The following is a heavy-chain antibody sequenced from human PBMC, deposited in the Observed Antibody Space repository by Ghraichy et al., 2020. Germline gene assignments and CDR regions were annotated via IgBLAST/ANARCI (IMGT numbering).Heavy chain of an antibody. D-gene: IGHD6-13*01. Sequence: ASVKVSCKTSGYTFNTYGITWVRQAPGQGLEWMGWISGYNSNTNYAQKFQGRLTMATDTSTTTAYLELRSLGFDDTAVYYCARGGGDPIAAAGRHVDFWGQGTLVTVSS. CDR3: ARGGGDPIAAAGRHVDF. V-gene: IGHV1-18*01. J-gene: IGHJ4*02. CDR1: GYTFNTYG. CDR2: ISGYNSNT.